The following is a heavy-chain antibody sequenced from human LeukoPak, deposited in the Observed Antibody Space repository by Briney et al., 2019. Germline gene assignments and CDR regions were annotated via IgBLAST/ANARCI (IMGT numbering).Heavy chain of an antibody. CDR2: ISSSSSYI. Sequence: PGGSLRLSCAASGFTFSSYSMNWVRQAPGKGLEWVSSISSSSSYIYYADSVKGRFTISRDNAKNSLYLQMNSLRAEDTAVYYCASLKDYYYGMDVWGQGTTVTVSS. V-gene: IGHV3-21*01. J-gene: IGHJ6*02. CDR1: GFTFSSYS. CDR3: ASLKDYYYGMDV.